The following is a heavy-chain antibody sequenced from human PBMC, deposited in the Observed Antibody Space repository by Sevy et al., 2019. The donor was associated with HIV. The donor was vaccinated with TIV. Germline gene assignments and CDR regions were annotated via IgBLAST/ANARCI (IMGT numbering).Heavy chain of an antibody. CDR3: AKDINRGCDGVNCYSYYYYFYGLDV. CDR2: ISWNSRNI. D-gene: IGHD2-21*01. J-gene: IGHJ6*02. Sequence: GGSLRLSCAASGFPFNDHAMHWVRQVPGKGLEWVSGISWNSRNIGYADSVKGRFTISRENARNFVYLEMNGLGPEDTAFYYCAKDINRGCDGVNCYSYYYYFYGLDVWGQGTTVTVSS. V-gene: IGHV3-9*01. CDR1: GFPFNDHA.